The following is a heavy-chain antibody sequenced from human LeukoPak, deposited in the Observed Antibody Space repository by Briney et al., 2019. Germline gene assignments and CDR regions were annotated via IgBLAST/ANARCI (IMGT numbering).Heavy chain of an antibody. CDR3: TRDLMDYDVSTGLHHYYMDV. CDR2: ISGSGSST. Sequence: GGSLRLSCAASGFTFSSYAMSWVRQAPGEGLQWVSGISGSGSSTYYADSVRGRFTISRDNSKNTLYLQMNTLRVEDTAVYYCTRDLMDYDVSTGLHHYYMDVWGQGTTVTVSS. CDR1: GFTFSSYA. D-gene: IGHD3-9*01. J-gene: IGHJ6*02. V-gene: IGHV3-23*01.